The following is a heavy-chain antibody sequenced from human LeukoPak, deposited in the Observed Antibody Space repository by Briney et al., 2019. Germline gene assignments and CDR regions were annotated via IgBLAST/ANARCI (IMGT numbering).Heavy chain of an antibody. Sequence: SVKVSCKTSGGTLSSYAISWMRQAPGQGLEWMGGIIPILSTTTYAQEFQGRVTITADESTSTAYMELSSLRSEDTVVYYCARDGRLPMGGRGNYFDSWGQGTLVIVSS. V-gene: IGHV1-69*13. CDR3: ARDGRLPMGGRGNYFDS. CDR1: GGTLSSYA. D-gene: IGHD1-26*01. CDR2: IIPILSTT. J-gene: IGHJ4*02.